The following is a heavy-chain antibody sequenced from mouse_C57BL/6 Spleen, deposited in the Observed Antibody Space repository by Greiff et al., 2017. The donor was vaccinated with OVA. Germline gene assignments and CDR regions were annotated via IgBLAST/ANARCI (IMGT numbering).Heavy chain of an antibody. D-gene: IGHD2-5*01. V-gene: IGHV1-64*01. CDR2: IHPNSGST. CDR1: GYTFTSYW. Sequence: QVQLQQPGAELVKPGASVKLSCKASGYTFTSYWMHWVKQRPGQGLERIGMIHPNSGSTNYNEKFKSKATLTVDKSSSTAYMQLSSLTSEDSAVYYGARAYYSNYEAMDYWGQGTSVTVSS. CDR3: ARAYYSNYEAMDY. J-gene: IGHJ4*01.